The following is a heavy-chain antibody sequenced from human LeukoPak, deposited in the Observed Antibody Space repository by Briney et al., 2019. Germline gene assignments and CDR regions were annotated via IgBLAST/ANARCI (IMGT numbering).Heavy chain of an antibody. CDR3: ARKPDPLRDIVVVPAAIGAWFDP. J-gene: IGHJ5*02. CDR1: GGSFSGYY. CDR2: INDSGST. V-gene: IGHV4-34*01. Sequence: SETLSLTCAVYGGSFSGYYWSLIRQPPGKGLEWIGEINDSGSTNYNPSLKSRVTISVDTSKNQFSLKLSSVTAADTAVYYCARKPDPLRDIVVVPAAIGAWFDPWGQGTLVTVSS. D-gene: IGHD2-2*02.